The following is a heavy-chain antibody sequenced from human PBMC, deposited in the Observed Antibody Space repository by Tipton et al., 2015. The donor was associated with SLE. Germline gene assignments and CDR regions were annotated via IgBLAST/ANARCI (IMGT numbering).Heavy chain of an antibody. D-gene: IGHD1-1*01. CDR3: ARGLLEDLGL. CDR1: GDSLNGYY. Sequence: TLSLTCSVSGDSLNGYYWSWIRQPPGKGLEWIGYVWSGNVNSGGRTNYNPSLKSRVSISMDTSKNQFSLQLSSVTAADTAVYYCARGLLEDLGLWGKGTTVTVSS. CDR2: VWSGNVNSGGRT. J-gene: IGHJ6*04. V-gene: IGHV4-59*12.